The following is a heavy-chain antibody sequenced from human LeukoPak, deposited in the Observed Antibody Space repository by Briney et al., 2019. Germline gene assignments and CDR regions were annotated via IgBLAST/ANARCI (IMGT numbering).Heavy chain of an antibody. Sequence: SVKVSCKASGGTFRNFGVTWVRQAPGQGLEWMGRIIPILGLEIYAQKFKGRVTITADKSTTTTYMELSSLRSEDTAVYYCARDRGSRTNFWSDPWGQGTLVTVSS. CDR2: IIPILGLE. D-gene: IGHD2-2*01. CDR1: GGTFRNFG. V-gene: IGHV1-69*04. J-gene: IGHJ5*02. CDR3: ARDRGSRTNFWSDP.